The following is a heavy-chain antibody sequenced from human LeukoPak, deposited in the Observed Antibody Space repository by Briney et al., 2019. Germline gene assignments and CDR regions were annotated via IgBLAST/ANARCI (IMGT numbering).Heavy chain of an antibody. CDR1: GYSFTSYW. D-gene: IGHD1-26*01. CDR2: IYPGDSDT. CDR3: ARLALGALVGRVGMDV. V-gene: IGHV5-51*01. J-gene: IGHJ6*02. Sequence: GESLKISCKGSGYSFTSYWIGWVRQMPGKGLEWMGIIYPGDSDTRYSPSFQGQVTISADKSISTAYLQWSSLKASDTAMYYCARLALGALVGRVGMDVWGQGTTVTVSS.